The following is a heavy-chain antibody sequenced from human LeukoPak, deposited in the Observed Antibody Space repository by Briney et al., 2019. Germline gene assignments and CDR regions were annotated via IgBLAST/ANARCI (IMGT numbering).Heavy chain of an antibody. CDR1: GFTFSSYA. J-gene: IGHJ4*02. D-gene: IGHD6-19*01. Sequence: PGGSLGLSCAASGFTFSSYAMSWVRQAPGKGLEWVSAISGSGGSTYYADSVKGRFTISRDNSKNTLYLQMNSLRAEDTAVYYCAKDMAREVAGTLDYWGQGTLVTVSS. CDR3: AKDMAREVAGTLDY. V-gene: IGHV3-23*01. CDR2: ISGSGGST.